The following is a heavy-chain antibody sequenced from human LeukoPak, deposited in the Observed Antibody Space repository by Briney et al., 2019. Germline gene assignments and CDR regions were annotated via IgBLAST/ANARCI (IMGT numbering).Heavy chain of an antibody. CDR2: IMPLFGTA. CDR3: ARDVHGDYGSGWFDP. V-gene: IGHV1-69*05. CDR1: GGTFNNSA. D-gene: IGHD4-17*01. Sequence: SVKVSCKTSGGTFNNSAISWVRQAPGQGLEWLGCIMPLFGTAGYAQKFQGRVTITKDESTRTVYLELTSLTSDDTAVYYCARDVHGDYGSGWFDPWGQGTLVSVSS. J-gene: IGHJ5*02.